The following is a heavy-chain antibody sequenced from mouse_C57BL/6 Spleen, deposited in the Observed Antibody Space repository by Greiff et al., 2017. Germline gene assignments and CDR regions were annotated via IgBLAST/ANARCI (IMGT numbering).Heavy chain of an antibody. V-gene: IGHV5-4*01. CDR1: GFTFSSDA. CDR2: ISDGGSYT. CDR3: VRDYYGYDLWFAY. Sequence: DVKLVESGGGLVKPGGSLKLSCAASGFTFSSDAMSWVRQTPEKRLEWVATISDGGSYTYYPDNVKGRFTISRDNAKNNLYLQMSHLKSEDTAMYYCVRDYYGYDLWFAYWGQGTLVTVSA. D-gene: IGHD2-2*01. J-gene: IGHJ3*01.